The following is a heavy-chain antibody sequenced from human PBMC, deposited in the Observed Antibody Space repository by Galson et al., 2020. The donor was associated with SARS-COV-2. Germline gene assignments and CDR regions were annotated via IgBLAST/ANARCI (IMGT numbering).Heavy chain of an antibody. CDR3: VSGNYYAVDS. J-gene: IGHJ4*02. D-gene: IGHD1-26*01. CDR2: FYYSGNT. V-gene: IGHV4-59*12. CDR1: GGSISSSY. Sequence: SETLSLTCTVSGGSISSSYWIWVRQPPGKGLEWIGYFYYSGNTYYNPSLESRATISVDASKTQFSLNLSSVTAADTAVYYCVSGNYYAVDSWGQGTLVTVSS.